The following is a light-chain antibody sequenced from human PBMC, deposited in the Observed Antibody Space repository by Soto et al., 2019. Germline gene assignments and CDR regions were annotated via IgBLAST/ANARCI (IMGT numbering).Light chain of an antibody. Sequence: DIQMTQSPSSLSASVGDRVTITCRASQSISSYLNWYQQKPGKAPKLLIYAASSLQSGVPSRFSGSGSGTEFTLTISSLQPEEFATYYCQQSYSTATWTFGQGTKVEIK. CDR3: QQSYSTATWT. CDR1: QSISSY. V-gene: IGKV1-39*01. CDR2: AAS. J-gene: IGKJ1*01.